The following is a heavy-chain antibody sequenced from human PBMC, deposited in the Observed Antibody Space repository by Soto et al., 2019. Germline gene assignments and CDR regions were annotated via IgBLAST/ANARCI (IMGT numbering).Heavy chain of an antibody. V-gene: IGHV4-30-2*01. CDR3: ARDQREGNWFDP. Sequence: QLQLQESGSGLVKPSQTLSLTCAVSGGSISSGGYSWNWIRQPPGKGLEWIGYIYQSGSTHYNPSLKGRVTISVDRSKNQFSLKLSSVTAADTAVYYCARDQREGNWFDPWGHGTLATVSS. CDR1: GGSISSGGYS. CDR2: IYQSGST. J-gene: IGHJ5*02.